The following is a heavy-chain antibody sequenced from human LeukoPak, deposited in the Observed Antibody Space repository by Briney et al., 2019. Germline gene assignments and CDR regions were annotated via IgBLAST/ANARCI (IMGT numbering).Heavy chain of an antibody. D-gene: IGHD3-22*01. V-gene: IGHV4-4*07. J-gene: IGHJ4*02. Sequence: PSQTLSLTCTVSGGSISSYYWSWIRQPAGKGLEWIGRIHTSGSTNYNPSLKSRVTMSGDTSKNQFSLKLSSVTAADTAVYYCARDQYYYDSSGYLSLDYWGQGTLVTVSS. CDR1: GGSISSYY. CDR3: ARDQYYYDSSGYLSLDY. CDR2: IHTSGST.